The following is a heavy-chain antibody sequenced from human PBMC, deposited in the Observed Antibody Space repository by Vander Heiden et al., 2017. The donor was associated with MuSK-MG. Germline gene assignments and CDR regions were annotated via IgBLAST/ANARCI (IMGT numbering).Heavy chain of an antibody. Sequence: QVQLQESGPGLVKPSQTLSLNCTVSGGSISSGGYYWSWIRQHPGKGLEWIGYIYYSGSTYYNPSLKSRVTISVDTSKNQFSLKLSSVTAADTAVYYCARAPSGSYRREYFDYWGQGTLVTVSS. J-gene: IGHJ4*02. D-gene: IGHD1-26*01. V-gene: IGHV4-31*03. CDR3: ARAPSGSYRREYFDY. CDR2: IYYSGST. CDR1: GGSISSGGYY.